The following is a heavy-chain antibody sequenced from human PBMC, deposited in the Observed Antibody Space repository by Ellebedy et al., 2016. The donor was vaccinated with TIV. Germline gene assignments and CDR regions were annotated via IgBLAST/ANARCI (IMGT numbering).Heavy chain of an antibody. V-gene: IGHV3-7*01. CDR2: IKQDGSEK. J-gene: IGHJ6*02. CDR3: ARFVVVPAAMGYYGMDV. CDR1: GFTFSSYW. Sequence: GGSLRLXXAASGFTFSSYWMSWVRQAPGKGLEWVANIKQDGSEKYYVDSVKGRFTISRDNAKNSLYLQMNSLRAEDTAVYYCARFVVVPAAMGYYGMDVWGQGTTVTVSS. D-gene: IGHD2-2*01.